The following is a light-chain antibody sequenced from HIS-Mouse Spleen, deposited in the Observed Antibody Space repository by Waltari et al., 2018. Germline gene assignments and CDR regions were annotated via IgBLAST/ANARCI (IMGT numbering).Light chain of an antibody. CDR2: SNN. J-gene: IGLJ3*02. CDR3: AAWDDSLNGWV. Sequence: QSVLTQPPSASGTPGQRVTISCSGRSSNIGSNTVNWYQQLPGTAPQLLSYSNNQRPSGVPDRFSGSKSGTSASLAISGLQSEDEADYYCAAWDDSLNGWVFGGGTKLTVL. V-gene: IGLV1-44*01. CDR1: SSNIGSNT.